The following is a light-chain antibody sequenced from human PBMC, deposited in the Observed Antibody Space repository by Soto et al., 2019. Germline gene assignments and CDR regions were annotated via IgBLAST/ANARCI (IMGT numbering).Light chain of an antibody. V-gene: IGKV1-27*01. J-gene: IGKJ1*01. CDR2: AAS. CDR1: QGISNY. Sequence: DIQMTQSPSSLSASVGDRVTITCRASQGISNYLAWYQHKPGKDPKLLIYAASTLQSGVPPRFSGSGSGTDFTLPISSLQPEDVATYYCQKYNSAPKTFGHGNKVEL. CDR3: QKYNSAPKT.